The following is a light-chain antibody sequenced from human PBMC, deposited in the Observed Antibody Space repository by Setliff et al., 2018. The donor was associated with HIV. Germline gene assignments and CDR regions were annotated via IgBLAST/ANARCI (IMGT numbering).Light chain of an antibody. CDR3: CSFARGRPYV. CDR2: EVT. J-gene: IGLJ1*01. CDR1: SGDVGNYNL. Sequence: QSALAQPASVSRSPGQSITISCTGTSGDVGNYNLVSWYQHHPGKAPKLILYEVTKRPSGVSNRFSGSKSGNTAALTISGLQAEDEGDYFCCSFARGRPYVFGTGTKVTVL. V-gene: IGLV2-23*02.